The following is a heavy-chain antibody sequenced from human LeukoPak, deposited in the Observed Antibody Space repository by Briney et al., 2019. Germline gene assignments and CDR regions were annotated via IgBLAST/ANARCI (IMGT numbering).Heavy chain of an antibody. D-gene: IGHD1-26*01. CDR1: GGSISRFY. Sequence: SETLSLTCTVSGGSISRFYWSWIRQPAGKGLEWIGRIYSSGNTNYNPSLKSRVTMSGDTSKNQFSLKLSSVTAADTAVYYCARMNNGRSYYSYYMDVWGKGTTVTVSS. V-gene: IGHV4-4*07. CDR3: ARMNNGRSYYSYYMDV. CDR2: IYSSGNT. J-gene: IGHJ6*03.